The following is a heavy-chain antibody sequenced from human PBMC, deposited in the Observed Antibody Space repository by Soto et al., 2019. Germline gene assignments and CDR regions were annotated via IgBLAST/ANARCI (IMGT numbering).Heavy chain of an antibody. CDR2: IIPIFGTA. J-gene: IGHJ6*02. CDR3: ASATPATGIAADGTWYYYGMDV. D-gene: IGHD6-13*01. CDR1: GGTFSSYA. V-gene: IGHV1-69*13. Sequence: SVKVSCKASGGTFSSYAISWVRQAPGQGLEWMGGIIPIFGTANYAQKFQGRVTITADESTSTAYMELSSLRSEDTAVYYCASATPATGIAADGTWYYYGMDVWGQGTTVTVYS.